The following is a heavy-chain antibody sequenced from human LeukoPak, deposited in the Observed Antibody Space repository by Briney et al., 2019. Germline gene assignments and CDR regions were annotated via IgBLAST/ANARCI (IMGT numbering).Heavy chain of an antibody. CDR1: GISFSSYW. CDR2: IKYDGTHK. Sequence: GGSLRLSCVASGISFSSYWMAWVRQAPGKGLEWVANIKYDGTHKFYADSVKGRFTISRDNAKNPLFLEMNSLTADDTAVYFCASSHDSSGNDWGQGTLVTVSS. D-gene: IGHD3-22*01. J-gene: IGHJ4*02. V-gene: IGHV3-7*01. CDR3: ASSHDSSGND.